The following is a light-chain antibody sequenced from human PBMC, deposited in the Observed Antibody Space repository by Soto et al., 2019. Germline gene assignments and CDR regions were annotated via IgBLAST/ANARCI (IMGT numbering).Light chain of an antibody. J-gene: IGKJ5*01. CDR2: GAS. CDR1: QSISIY. V-gene: IGKV1-39*01. CDR3: QQTYTTPEIT. Sequence: IQLTQSPSYMAASVCNTVNSTSRASQSISIYLNWYQLKPGKAPTLLMYGASYLKSGVPTGFSGSGSGTDFTLTISSLQPEDFAIYYCQQTYTTPEITFGQGTRLEIK.